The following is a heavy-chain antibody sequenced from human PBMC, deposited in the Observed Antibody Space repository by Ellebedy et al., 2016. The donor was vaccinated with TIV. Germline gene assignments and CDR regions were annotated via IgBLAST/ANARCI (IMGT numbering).Heavy chain of an antibody. Sequence: SETLSLXXAVYAGSFSGYYWSWIRQSPGKGLEWIGEINHSGSTNYNPSLKSRVTVSVDTSKNQLSLKLRSVTAADTAVYYCASCTVTTGTSNWFDPWGQGTLVTVSS. D-gene: IGHD4-17*01. CDR1: AGSFSGYY. J-gene: IGHJ5*02. V-gene: IGHV4-34*01. CDR2: INHSGST. CDR3: ASCTVTTGTSNWFDP.